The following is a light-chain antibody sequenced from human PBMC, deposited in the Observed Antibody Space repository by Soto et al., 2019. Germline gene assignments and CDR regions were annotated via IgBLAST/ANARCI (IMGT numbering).Light chain of an antibody. Sequence: VVLTQSPLSLPVSLGQPASISCRSSQSLLHSDGNTYLSWFHQRPGQSPRRLIHKVSNRDSGVPDRFSGSGSGTDFTLKISRVEAEDIGLDYCRQLTGAITFGPGTKVDIK. CDR2: KVS. J-gene: IGKJ3*01. CDR3: RQLTGAIT. CDR1: QSLLHSDGNTY. V-gene: IGKV2-30*02.